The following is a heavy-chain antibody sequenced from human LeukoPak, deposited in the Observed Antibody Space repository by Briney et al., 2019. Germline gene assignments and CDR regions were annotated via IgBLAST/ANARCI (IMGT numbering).Heavy chain of an antibody. CDR3: AKDRSFWSGYLDF. D-gene: IGHD3-3*01. V-gene: IGHV3-30-3*01. CDR2: ISFDGNNK. Sequence: GGSLRLSCTASGFTFSSYTFHWVRQAPGKGLEWVAVISFDGNNKYFADSVRGRFSVSRDNSKNTLSLQMNSLRVDDTAVYYCAKDRSFWSGYLDFWGQGALVTVSS. CDR1: GFTFSSYT. J-gene: IGHJ4*02.